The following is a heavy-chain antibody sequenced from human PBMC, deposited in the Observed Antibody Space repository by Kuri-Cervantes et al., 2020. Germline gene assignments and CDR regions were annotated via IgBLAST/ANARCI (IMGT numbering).Heavy chain of an antibody. J-gene: IGHJ4*02. V-gene: IGHV3-30*03. CDR1: GFTFSSYG. CDR3: ARDLPRSGWAFDF. Sequence: GESLKISCAASGFTFSSYGMHWVRQAPGKGLEWVAVISYDGSNKYYADSVKGRFTISRDNSKSALYLEMNSLRADDTAVYYCARDLPRSGWAFDFWGQGTLVTVSS. CDR2: ISYDGSNK. D-gene: IGHD6-25*01.